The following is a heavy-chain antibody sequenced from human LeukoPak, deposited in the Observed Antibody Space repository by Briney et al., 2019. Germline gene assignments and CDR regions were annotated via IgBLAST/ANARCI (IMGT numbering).Heavy chain of an antibody. V-gene: IGHV3-53*01. Sequence: GGSLRLSCAASGFTLSNNYMSWVRQPPGKGLEWVSRIYSAGRTFYADSVKGRFTISRDNSKNTLYLQMNRLRAEDPAIYYCAGGHEALGYWGQGTLVAVSS. CDR2: IYSAGRT. CDR1: GFTLSNNY. D-gene: IGHD3-10*01. CDR3: AGGHEALGY. J-gene: IGHJ4*02.